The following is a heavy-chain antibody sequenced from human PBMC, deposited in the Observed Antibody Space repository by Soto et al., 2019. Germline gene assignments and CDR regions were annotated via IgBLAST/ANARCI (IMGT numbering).Heavy chain of an antibody. CDR3: ASWGGSRSSGYYIDH. Sequence: QVQLVESGGGVVQPGRSLRLSCAASGYVFNHYGLHWVRQAPGKGLEWLTLTSYDGSNKQYADSVKGRFTISRDDSKNTVYLQMNSLRVDDTAVYYCASWGGSRSSGYYIDHWGQGTVVTVSS. D-gene: IGHD3-10*01. J-gene: IGHJ4*02. V-gene: IGHV3-33*01. CDR1: GYVFNHYG. CDR2: TSYDGSNK.